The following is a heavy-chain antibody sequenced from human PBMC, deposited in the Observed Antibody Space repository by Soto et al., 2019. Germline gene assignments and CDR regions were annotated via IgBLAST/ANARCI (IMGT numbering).Heavy chain of an antibody. V-gene: IGHV1-46*01. Sequence: ASVKVSCKASGYTFTSYYMHWVRQAPGRGLEWMGIINPSGGSTSYAQKFQGRVTMTRDTSTSTVYMELSSLRSEDTAVYYCASGITIFGVAIRPGMDVWGQATTVTVSS. CDR2: INPSGGST. D-gene: IGHD3-3*01. J-gene: IGHJ6*01. CDR1: GYTFTSYY. CDR3: ASGITIFGVAIRPGMDV.